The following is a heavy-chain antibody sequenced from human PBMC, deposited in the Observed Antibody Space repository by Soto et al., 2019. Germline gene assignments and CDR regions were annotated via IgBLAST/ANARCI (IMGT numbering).Heavy chain of an antibody. CDR1: GGSFSGYY. J-gene: IGHJ6*02. Sequence: SETLSLTCAVYGGSFSGYYWSWIRQPPGKGLEWIGEINHSGSTNYNPSLKSRVTISVDTSKNQFSLKLSSVTAADTAVYYCARGRNSWHYCYYYYGMDVWGQGTTVTVSS. D-gene: IGHD2-2*01. CDR3: ARGRNSWHYCYYYYGMDV. V-gene: IGHV4-34*01. CDR2: INHSGST.